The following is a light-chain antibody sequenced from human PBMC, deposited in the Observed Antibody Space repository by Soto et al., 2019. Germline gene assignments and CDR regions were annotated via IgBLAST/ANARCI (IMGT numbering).Light chain of an antibody. CDR1: QSISTY. J-gene: IGKJ4*01. Sequence: DIQMTQSLSSLSASVGDRVTITCRASQSISTYLNWYQQKPGKAPKLLIYAASSLQSGVPSRFSGSGSGTDFTLTISSLQREDSATYYCQQSYSIPVTFGGGTKVEIK. CDR2: AAS. V-gene: IGKV1-39*01. CDR3: QQSYSIPVT.